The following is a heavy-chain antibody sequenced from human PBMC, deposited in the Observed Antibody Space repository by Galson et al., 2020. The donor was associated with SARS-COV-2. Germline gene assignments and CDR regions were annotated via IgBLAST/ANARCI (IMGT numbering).Heavy chain of an antibody. CDR2: ITGRGSAT. CDR1: GFTFSSYA. J-gene: IGHJ4*02. Sequence: GESLKISCAASGFTFSSYAMNWPRQAPGKGLEWASGITGRGSATYFAGSVKGRFTISRDNSQNTLYLQMNGLRAEDTAIYYCAKRHRDSSGFDYWGQGARVTVSS. V-gene: IGHV3-23*01. CDR3: AKRHRDSSGFDY. D-gene: IGHD3-22*01.